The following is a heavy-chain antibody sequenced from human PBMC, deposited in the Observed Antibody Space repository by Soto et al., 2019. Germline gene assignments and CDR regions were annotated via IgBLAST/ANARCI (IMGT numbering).Heavy chain of an antibody. CDR1: GFTFSSYA. D-gene: IGHD3-3*01. Sequence: PGGSLRLSCAASGFTFSSYAMSWVRQAPGKGLEWASAISGSGGSTYYADSVKGRFTISRDNSKNTLYLQMNSLRAEDTAVYYCAKAPLEWLLLIDYWGQGTLVTVSS. J-gene: IGHJ4*02. CDR2: ISGSGGST. CDR3: AKAPLEWLLLIDY. V-gene: IGHV3-23*01.